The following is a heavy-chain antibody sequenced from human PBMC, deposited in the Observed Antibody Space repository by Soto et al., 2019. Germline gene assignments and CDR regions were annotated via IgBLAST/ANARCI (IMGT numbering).Heavy chain of an antibody. CDR2: FNPIFETA. J-gene: IGHJ6*02. CDR3: TRRITLIRAVNSPDYCSGVDV. Sequence: QVQLVQSGAEVMKPGSSVKVSCTASGGTFSSYAISWVRQAPGQGLEWMGGFNPIFETASYAQKFQGRVTITADESTKIAYIQLNSLRSEDTAVYHCTRRITLIRAVNSPDYCSGVDVWGQGTTVAVSS. CDR1: GGTFSSYA. V-gene: IGHV1-69*01. D-gene: IGHD3-10*01.